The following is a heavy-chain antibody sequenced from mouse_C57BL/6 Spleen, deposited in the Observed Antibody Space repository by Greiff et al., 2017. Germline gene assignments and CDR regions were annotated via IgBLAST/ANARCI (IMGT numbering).Heavy chain of an antibody. D-gene: IGHD2-1*01. J-gene: IGHJ4*01. V-gene: IGHV5-9-1*02. Sequence: EVHLVESGEGLVKPGGSLKLSCAASGFTFSSYAMSWVRQTPEKRLEWVAYISSGGDYIYYADTVKGRFTISRDNARNTLYLQMSSLKSEDTAMYYCTRGSLYYGNSYDAMDYWGQGTSVTVSS. CDR1: GFTFSSYA. CDR2: ISSGGDYI. CDR3: TRGSLYYGNSYDAMDY.